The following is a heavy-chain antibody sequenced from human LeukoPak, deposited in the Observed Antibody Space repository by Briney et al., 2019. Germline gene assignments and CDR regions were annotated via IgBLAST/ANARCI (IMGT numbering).Heavy chain of an antibody. Sequence: GGSLRLSCAVSGFTFSSYWMHWVRQAPGKGLVWVSRIDRDGSRINYADSVKGRFTISRDNGKNALFLQMNSLRAEDAAVYYCVRGNDYGGPHYWGQGTLVTVSS. D-gene: IGHD4-23*01. CDR1: GFTFSSYW. CDR3: VRGNDYGGPHY. V-gene: IGHV3-74*01. CDR2: IDRDGSRI. J-gene: IGHJ4*02.